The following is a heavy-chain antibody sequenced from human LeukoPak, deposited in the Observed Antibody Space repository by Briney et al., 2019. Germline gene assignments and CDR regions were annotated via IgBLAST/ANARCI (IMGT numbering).Heavy chain of an antibody. CDR3: ARSKGPPPARRPYSSSWYWDWFDP. V-gene: IGHV1-18*01. CDR2: ISAYNGNT. J-gene: IGHJ5*02. D-gene: IGHD6-13*01. Sequence: ASVKVSCKASGYTFTSYDINWVRQATGQGLEWMGWISAYNGNTNYAQKLQGRVTMTTDTSTSTAYMELRSLRSDDTAVYYCARSKGPPPARRPYSSSWYWDWFDPWGQGTLVTVSS. CDR1: GYTFTSYD.